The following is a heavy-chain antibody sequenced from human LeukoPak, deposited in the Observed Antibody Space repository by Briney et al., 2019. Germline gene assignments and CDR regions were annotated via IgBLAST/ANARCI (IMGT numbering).Heavy chain of an antibody. CDR1: GFTFSSYS. J-gene: IGHJ6*02. D-gene: IGHD3-16*01. Sequence: GGSLRLSCAASGFTFSSYSMNWIRQAPGKGLEWVSSISSSSSYIYYADSVKGRLTISRDNAKNSLYLQMNSLRAEDTAVYYCARDWGYYYYGMDVWGQGTTVTVSS. V-gene: IGHV3-21*01. CDR2: ISSSSSYI. CDR3: ARDWGYYYYGMDV.